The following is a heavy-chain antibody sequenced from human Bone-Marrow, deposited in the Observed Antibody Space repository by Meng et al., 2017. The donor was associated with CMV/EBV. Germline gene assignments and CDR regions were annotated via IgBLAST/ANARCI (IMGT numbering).Heavy chain of an antibody. J-gene: IGHJ6*02. CDR2: INPKSGDT. Sequence: ASVKVSCKASGYNFTDYYMHWVREAPGQGLEWMAWINPKSGDTNYAQQFQGRVTMTRDTAISTAYMELSRLRSDDTAVYYCARTSLDPWSGYWGDCYYYGMDVWGQGTTVTVSS. V-gene: IGHV1-2*02. CDR3: ARTSLDPWSGYWGDCYYYGMDV. D-gene: IGHD3-3*01. CDR1: GYNFTDYY.